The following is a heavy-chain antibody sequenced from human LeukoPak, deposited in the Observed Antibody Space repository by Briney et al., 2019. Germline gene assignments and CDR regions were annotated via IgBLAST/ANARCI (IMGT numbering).Heavy chain of an antibody. CDR2: IYHSGTA. CDR1: GGSISSSNW. J-gene: IGHJ5*02. V-gene: IGHV4-4*02. CDR3: AKPLGVLVRGPQAWFDP. D-gene: IGHD3-10*01. Sequence: SETLSLTCAVSGGSISSSNWWSWVRQPPGKGLEWIGEIYHSGTANYNPSLKSRVTISVDTSKNQFSLKLSSVTAADTAVYYCAKPLGVLVRGPQAWFDPWGQGTLVTVSS.